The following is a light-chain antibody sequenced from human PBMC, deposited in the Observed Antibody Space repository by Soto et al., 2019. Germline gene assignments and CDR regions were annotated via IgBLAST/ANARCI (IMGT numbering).Light chain of an antibody. V-gene: IGKV1-5*01. CDR3: QQYNSYSST. CDR2: DAS. CDR1: QGIGNW. J-gene: IGKJ1*01. Sequence: DIQMTQSPSTLSASVGDRFTITCRASQGIGNWLAWYQQKPGKAPKLLIYDASSLESGVPSRFSGSGSGTEFTLTISSLQPDDFATYYCQQYNSYSSTFGHGTKVDIK.